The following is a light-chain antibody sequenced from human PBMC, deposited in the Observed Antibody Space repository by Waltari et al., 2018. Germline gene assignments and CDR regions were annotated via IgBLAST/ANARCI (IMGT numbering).Light chain of an antibody. CDR1: QSISSD. Sequence: DLQMTQSPSSLSASVGDRVTITCRASQSISSDLNWYQQKPGKAPKLLLYAASSLQSGVPSRFSGSGSGTDFTLTISSLQPEDFATYYCQQSYSTPITFGQGTRLEIK. CDR2: AAS. CDR3: QQSYSTPIT. J-gene: IGKJ5*01. V-gene: IGKV1-39*01.